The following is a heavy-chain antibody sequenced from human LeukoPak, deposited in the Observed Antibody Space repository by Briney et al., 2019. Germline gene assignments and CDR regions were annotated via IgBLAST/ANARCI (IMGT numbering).Heavy chain of an antibody. CDR3: AKDDYDILTGSGGFDY. CDR2: ISWNSGSI. V-gene: IGHV3-9*01. J-gene: IGHJ4*02. Sequence: GGSLRLSCAASGFTFDDYAMHWVRQAPGKGLEWVSGISWNSGSIGYADSVKGRFTISRDNAKNSLYLQMNSLRAEDTALYYCAKDDYDILTGSGGFDYWRQGTLVTVSS. D-gene: IGHD3-9*01. CDR1: GFTFDDYA.